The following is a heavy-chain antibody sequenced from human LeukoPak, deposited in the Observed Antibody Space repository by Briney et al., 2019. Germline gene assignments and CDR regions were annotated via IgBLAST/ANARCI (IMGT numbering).Heavy chain of an antibody. D-gene: IGHD3-3*01. J-gene: IGHJ4*02. CDR3: ARKYPLGGFDY. CDR2: ISSSSSTI. Sequence: GGSLRLSCAASGFTFSTYRMNWVRQAPGKGLEWVSYISSSSSTIYYADSVKGRFTISRDNAKNSLYLQMNSLRAEDTAVYYCARKYPLGGFDYWGQGTLVTVSS. V-gene: IGHV3-48*01. CDR1: GFTFSTYR.